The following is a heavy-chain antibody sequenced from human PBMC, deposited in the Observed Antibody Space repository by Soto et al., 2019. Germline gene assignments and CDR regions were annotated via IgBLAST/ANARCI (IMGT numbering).Heavy chain of an antibody. D-gene: IGHD3-9*01. CDR3: ARGGYYDILTGPVGY. V-gene: IGHV3-30-3*01. Sequence: GGSLRLSCAASGFTFGSYAMHWVRQAPGKGLEWVAVISYDGSNKYYADSVKGRFTISRDNSKNTLYLQMNSLRAEDTAVYYCARGGYYDILTGPVGYWGQGTLVTVSS. J-gene: IGHJ4*02. CDR2: ISYDGSNK. CDR1: GFTFGSYA.